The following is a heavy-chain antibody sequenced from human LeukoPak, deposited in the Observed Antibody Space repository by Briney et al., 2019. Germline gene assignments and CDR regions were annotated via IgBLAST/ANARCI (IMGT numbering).Heavy chain of an antibody. Sequence: ASVKVSCKAFGYTFTAYYVHWLRQAPGQGLEWMGWVNPNTGATMYAQKFQGRVTMTRDTSISTAYIDVSRLLSDDTAVYYCARADELGDHHIASLGQGTLVTVSS. CDR3: ARADELGDHHIAS. D-gene: IGHD1-26*01. CDR2: VNPNTGAT. V-gene: IGHV1-2*02. J-gene: IGHJ4*02. CDR1: GYTFTAYY.